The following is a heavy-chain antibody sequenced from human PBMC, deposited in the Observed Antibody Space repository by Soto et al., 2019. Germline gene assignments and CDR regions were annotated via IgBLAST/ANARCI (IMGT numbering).Heavy chain of an antibody. CDR2: IYYRGTT. CDR1: GVSTSNHY. J-gene: IGHJ4*02. V-gene: IGHV4-59*11. Sequence: QVQLHESGPGLLKPSETLSLTCSVSGVSTSNHYWTWIRQPPGQGPEWIGCIYYRGTTNYNASFHIRFTISVDTSKNQLSLRLTSVTTADTADYYCARGGGSPYHDHEVDYWGQGILVTVSS. D-gene: IGHD2-2*01. CDR3: ARGGGSPYHDHEVDY.